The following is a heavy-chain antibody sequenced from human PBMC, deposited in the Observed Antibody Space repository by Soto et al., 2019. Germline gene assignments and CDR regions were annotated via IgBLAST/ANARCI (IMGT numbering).Heavy chain of an antibody. J-gene: IGHJ4*02. CDR2: INAGNGNT. Sequence: ASVKVSCKASGYTFTTYAIHWVRQAPGQRLEWMGWINAGNGNTKYSQNFQGRVTITRDTSASTAYMELSSLRSEDTAVYYCARGGVALVTTKMLYWGQGTLVTVSS. D-gene: IGHD4-17*01. CDR3: ARGGVALVTTKMLY. CDR1: GYTFTTYA. V-gene: IGHV1-3*01.